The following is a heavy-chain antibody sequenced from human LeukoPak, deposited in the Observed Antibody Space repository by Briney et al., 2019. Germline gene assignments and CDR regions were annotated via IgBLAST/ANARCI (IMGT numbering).Heavy chain of an antibody. J-gene: IGHJ4*02. Sequence: SGPTLVNPTQTLTLTCTFSGFSLSTSGMRVSWIRQPPGKALEWLARIDWDDDKFYSTSLKTRLTISKDTSKNQVVLTMTDMDPVDTATYYCARGTSGSYLDYWGQGTPVTVSS. CDR3: ARGTSGSYLDY. D-gene: IGHD1-26*01. CDR1: GFSLSTSGMR. CDR2: IDWDDDK. V-gene: IGHV2-70*04.